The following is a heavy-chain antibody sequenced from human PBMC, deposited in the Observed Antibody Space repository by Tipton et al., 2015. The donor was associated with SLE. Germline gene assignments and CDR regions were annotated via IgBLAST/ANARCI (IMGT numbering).Heavy chain of an antibody. V-gene: IGHV4-34*01. Sequence: TLSLTCAVYGGSFSGYYCSWIRQPPGKGLESIGEINHSGSTNYNPSLKSRVTISVDTSKNQFSLKLSSVTAADTAVYYCARGSPGGNPSFDYWGQGTLVTVYS. CDR3: ARGSPGGNPSFDY. D-gene: IGHD4-23*01. CDR1: GGSFSGYY. J-gene: IGHJ4*02. CDR2: INHSGST.